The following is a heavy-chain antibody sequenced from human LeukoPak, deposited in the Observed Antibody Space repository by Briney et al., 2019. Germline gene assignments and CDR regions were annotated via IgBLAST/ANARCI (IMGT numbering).Heavy chain of an antibody. CDR2: ISSKGELT. D-gene: IGHD3-22*01. J-gene: IGHJ4*02. V-gene: IGHV3-23*01. CDR3: TRDRPNCYGSDGHYYRRNGDY. Sequence: GGSLRLSCAASGFTFSIYAMSWVRQAPGKGLEWVSSISSKGELTFYADSVKGRFAISRDNSESTLYLQMNILRADDTAIYYCTRDRPNCYGSDGHYYRRNGDYWGQGTLVTVSS. CDR1: GFTFSIYA.